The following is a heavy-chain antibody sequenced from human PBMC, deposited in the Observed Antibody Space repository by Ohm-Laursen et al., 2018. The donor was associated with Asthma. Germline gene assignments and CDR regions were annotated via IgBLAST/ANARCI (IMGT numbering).Heavy chain of an antibody. J-gene: IGHJ4*02. D-gene: IGHD3-22*01. V-gene: IGHV3-23*01. CDR1: GFTFSSYA. CDR3: ARDWGRCDGSGYSDFDY. CDR2: ISGSGGST. Sequence: SLRLSCAASGFTFSSYAMSWVRQAPGKGLEWVSAISGSGGSTYYADSVKGRFTSSRDDAKNTLYLQMDSLRPEDTAVYYCARDWGRCDGSGYSDFDYWGQGTLVTVSS.